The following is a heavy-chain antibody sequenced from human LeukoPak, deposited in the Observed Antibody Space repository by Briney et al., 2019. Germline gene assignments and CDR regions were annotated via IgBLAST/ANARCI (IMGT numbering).Heavy chain of an antibody. CDR2: IYSGGST. D-gene: IGHD3-22*01. Sequence: QPGGSLRLSCAASGFTVSSNYMSWVRQAPGKGLEWVSVIYSGGSTYHADSVKGRFTISRDNSKNTLYLQMNSLRAEDTATYYCAKDQVPFDSRYGMDVWGQGTSVTVSS. CDR1: GFTVSSNY. V-gene: IGHV3-53*05. J-gene: IGHJ6*02. CDR3: AKDQVPFDSRYGMDV.